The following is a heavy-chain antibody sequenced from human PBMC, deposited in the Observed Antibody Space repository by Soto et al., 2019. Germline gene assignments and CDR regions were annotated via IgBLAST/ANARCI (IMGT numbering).Heavy chain of an antibody. CDR3: AIPQYSTFP. CDR2: INGGNVST. V-gene: IGHV1-3*05. D-gene: IGHD1-26*01. CDR1: GYSFTTYS. J-gene: IGHJ5*02. Sequence: QVQLVQSGAEEKNPGASVKVSCKASGYSFTTYSIHWVRQAPGQRLEWMGLINGGNVSTKFSQKFQDRVTITRDTSTSTAYMELSTLRSKNTTVYYGAIPQYSTFPWGQGTRVTVSS.